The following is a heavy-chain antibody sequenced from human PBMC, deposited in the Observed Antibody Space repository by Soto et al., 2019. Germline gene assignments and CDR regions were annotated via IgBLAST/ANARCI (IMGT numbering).Heavy chain of an antibody. CDR2: MNPNSGNT. V-gene: IGHV1-8*01. Sequence: QVQLVQSGAEVKKPGASVKVSCKASGYTFTHYDINWVRQAPGQGLEWMGWMNPNSGNTGYAQKFQGRVTMTRDTSINTVFLELSSLRSEDTAVYYCAREGLEYSSATWFDLGGQGTLVTVSS. J-gene: IGHJ5*02. CDR1: GYTFTHYD. CDR3: AREGLEYSSATWFDL. D-gene: IGHD6-6*01.